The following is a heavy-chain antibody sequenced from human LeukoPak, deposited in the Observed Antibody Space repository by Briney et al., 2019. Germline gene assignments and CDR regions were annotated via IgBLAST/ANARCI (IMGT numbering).Heavy chain of an antibody. CDR3: AKDAPYSSGWYYFYYFDY. V-gene: IGHV3-23*01. J-gene: IGHJ4*02. CDR1: GFTFSFYG. D-gene: IGHD6-19*01. Sequence: GGSLRLSCAASGFTFSFYGMSWVRQAPGKGLEWVSAISGSGGNTYYADSVKGRFTISRDNSKNTLYLQMNSLRAEDTAIYYCAKDAPYSSGWYYFYYFDYWGQGTLVTVSS. CDR2: ISGSGGNT.